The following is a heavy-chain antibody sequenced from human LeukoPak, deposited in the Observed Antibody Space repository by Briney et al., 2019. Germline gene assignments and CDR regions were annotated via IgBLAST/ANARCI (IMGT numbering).Heavy chain of an antibody. D-gene: IGHD3-10*01. CDR2: IKEDGSEK. J-gene: IGHJ6*03. CDR1: GGSISSYY. V-gene: IGHV3-7*03. Sequence: ETLSLTCTVSGGSISSYYWSWVRQAPGKGLEWVANIKEDGSEKYYVDSVKGRFTISRDNAKNSLYLQMNSLRAEDTAVYHCARVYYGSGSLHYYYYYMDVWGKGTTVTISS. CDR3: ARVYYGSGSLHYYYYYMDV.